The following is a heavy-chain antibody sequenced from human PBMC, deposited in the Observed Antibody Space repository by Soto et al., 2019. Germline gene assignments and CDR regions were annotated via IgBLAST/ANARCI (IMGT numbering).Heavy chain of an antibody. CDR3: ARAIIAVAGTGGYYFDY. Sequence: GESLKISCKGSGYSFTSYWIGWVRQMPGKGLEWMGIIYPGDSDTRYSPSFQGQVTISADKSISTAYLQWSSLEASDTAMYYCARAIIAVAGTGGYYFDYWGQGTLVTVSS. D-gene: IGHD6-19*01. CDR1: GYSFTSYW. J-gene: IGHJ4*02. V-gene: IGHV5-51*01. CDR2: IYPGDSDT.